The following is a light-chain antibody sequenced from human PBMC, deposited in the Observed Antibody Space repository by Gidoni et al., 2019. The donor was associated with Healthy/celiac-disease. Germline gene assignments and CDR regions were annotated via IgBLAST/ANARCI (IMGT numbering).Light chain of an antibody. J-gene: IGLJ3*02. CDR3: QSYDSSLSVWV. Sequence: SVLTQPPSVSGAPGQRVTISCTGSSSNIGAGYHVHWYQQLPGTAPKLLIYGNINRPSGVPDRCSGSKSGTSASLAITGLQAEDEADYYCQSYDSSLSVWVFGGGTKLTVL. CDR1: SSNIGAGYH. V-gene: IGLV1-40*01. CDR2: GNI.